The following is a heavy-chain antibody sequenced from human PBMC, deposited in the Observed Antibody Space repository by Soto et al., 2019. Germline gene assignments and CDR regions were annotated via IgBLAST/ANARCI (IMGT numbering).Heavy chain of an antibody. D-gene: IGHD3-9*01. CDR3: AREFLDWLLPFYGMDV. V-gene: IGHV4-4*07. CDR1: GGSISSYY. Sequence: QVQLQESGPGLVKPSETLSLTCTVSGGSISSYYWSWIRQPAGKGLEWIGRIYTSGSTNYNPSLKSRVTMSVDTSKNQFSLKLSSVTAADTAVYYCAREFLDWLLPFYGMDVWGQGTTVTVSS. CDR2: IYTSGST. J-gene: IGHJ6*02.